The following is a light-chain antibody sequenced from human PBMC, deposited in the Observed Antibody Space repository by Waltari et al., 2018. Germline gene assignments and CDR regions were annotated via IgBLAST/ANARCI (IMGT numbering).Light chain of an antibody. V-gene: IGLV2-23*02. J-gene: IGLJ2*01. Sequence: QSALTQPASVSGSPGQSITISCSGTSSDVGGYYYVSWYQQYPGTAPKLMIYDVSVRPSGVSTRFSGSKSGNTASLTISGLQAEDEGDYYCCSYAGTSTLVFGGGTKLTVL. CDR2: DVS. CDR3: CSYAGTSTLV. CDR1: SSDVGGYYY.